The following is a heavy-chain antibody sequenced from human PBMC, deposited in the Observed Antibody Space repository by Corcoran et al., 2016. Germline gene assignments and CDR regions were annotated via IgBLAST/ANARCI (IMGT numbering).Heavy chain of an antibody. CDR1: SVSNAW. CDR3: TTGHV. J-gene: IGHJ4*02. Sequence: SVSNAWMNWVRQAQGKGLEWVGRIKSKTDGGTTDYTAPVKGRFTISRDDSKNTLYLQMNSLKHEDTDVYYCTTGHVWGQGTLVTVSS. CDR2: IKSKTDGGTT. V-gene: IGHV3-15*07.